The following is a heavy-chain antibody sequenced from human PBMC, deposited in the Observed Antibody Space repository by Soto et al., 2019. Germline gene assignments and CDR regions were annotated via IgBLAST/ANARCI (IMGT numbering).Heavy chain of an antibody. CDR3: TRHFLVGAKDQDNWFDP. D-gene: IGHD1-26*01. CDR2: IRSKANSYAT. Sequence: GGSLRLSCAASGFTFSGSAMHWVRQASGKGLEWVGRIRSKANSYATAYAASVKGRFTISRDDSKNTAYLQMNSLKTEDTAVYYCTRHFLVGAKDQDNWFDPWGQGTLVTVTS. CDR1: GFTFSGSA. J-gene: IGHJ5*02. V-gene: IGHV3-73*01.